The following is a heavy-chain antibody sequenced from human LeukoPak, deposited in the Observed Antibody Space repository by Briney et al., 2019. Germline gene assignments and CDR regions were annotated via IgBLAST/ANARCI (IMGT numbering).Heavy chain of an antibody. CDR1: GFTFYDYA. Sequence: GGSLRLSCAASGFTFYDYAMHWVRQAPGKGLEWVSGISWNSGSIGYADSVKGRFTISRDNAKNSLYLQMNSLRAEDTALYYCAKDRSDCSSTSCYKDFDYWGQGTLVTVSS. CDR2: ISWNSGSI. V-gene: IGHV3-9*01. CDR3: AKDRSDCSSTSCYKDFDY. J-gene: IGHJ4*02. D-gene: IGHD2-2*02.